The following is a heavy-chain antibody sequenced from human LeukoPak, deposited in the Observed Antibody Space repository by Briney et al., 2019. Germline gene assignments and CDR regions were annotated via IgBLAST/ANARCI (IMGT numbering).Heavy chain of an antibody. CDR2: ISAYNGNT. J-gene: IGHJ5*02. CDR1: GYTFTSYG. D-gene: IGHD2-2*02. V-gene: IGHV1-18*01. Sequence: ASVKVSCKASGYTFTSYGIGWVRQAPGQGLEWMGWISAYNGNTNYAQKLQGRVTMTTDTSTSTAYMELRSLRSDDTAVYYCARDALQYQLLYPNWFDPWGQGTLVTVSS. CDR3: ARDALQYQLLYPNWFDP.